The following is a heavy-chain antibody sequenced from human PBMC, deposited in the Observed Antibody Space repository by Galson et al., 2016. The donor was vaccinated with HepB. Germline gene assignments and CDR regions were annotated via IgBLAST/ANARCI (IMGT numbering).Heavy chain of an antibody. CDR2: ISDDESRR. CDR3: AKDPAPVSLLSFDY. J-gene: IGHJ4*02. D-gene: IGHD3-16*02. Sequence: SLRLSCAASGFTFSSYGMHWVRQAPGKGLEWVAIISDDESRRYYAESVKGRFTISRDNSKNTLYLQMNSVRAEDTAVYYCAKDPAPVSLLSFDYWGQGTLATVSS. V-gene: IGHV3-30*18. CDR1: GFTFSSYG.